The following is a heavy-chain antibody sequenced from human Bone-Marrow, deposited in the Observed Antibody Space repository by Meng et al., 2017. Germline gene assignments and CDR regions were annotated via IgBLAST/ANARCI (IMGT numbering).Heavy chain of an antibody. CDR3: ARQGFLEWLLYRGNWFDP. CDR1: GGSISSSSYY. CDR2: IYYSGST. D-gene: IGHD3-3*01. V-gene: IGHV4-39*01. J-gene: IGHJ5*02. Sequence: QLQLQESGPGLVNPSEALSLTCTVSGGSISSSSYYWGWIRQPPGKGLEWIGSIYYSGSTYYNPSLKSRVTISVDTSKNQFSMKLSSVTAEDTAVYYCARQGFLEWLLYRGNWFDPWGQGTLVTVSS.